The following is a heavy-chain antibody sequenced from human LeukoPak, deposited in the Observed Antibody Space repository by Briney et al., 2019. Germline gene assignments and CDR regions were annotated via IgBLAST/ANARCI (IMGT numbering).Heavy chain of an antibody. CDR3: ARHLGRSWYSDY. CDR1: GGSISSSSYY. Sequence: SETLSLTCTVSGGSISSSSYYWGWIRQPPWKGLEWIGSIYYSGSTYYNPSLKSRVTISVDTSKNQFSLKLSSVTAADTAVYYCARHLGRSWYSDYWGQGTLATVSS. D-gene: IGHD6-13*01. V-gene: IGHV4-39*01. J-gene: IGHJ4*02. CDR2: IYYSGST.